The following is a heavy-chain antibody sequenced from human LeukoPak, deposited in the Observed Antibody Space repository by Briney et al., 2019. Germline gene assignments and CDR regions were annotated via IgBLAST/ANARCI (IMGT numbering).Heavy chain of an antibody. CDR2: IYENGGTT. CDR3: AKFGLQWYDPYYFGY. J-gene: IGHJ4*01. Sequence: GGSLRLSCVGSGFTFRSHAMSWVRQAPEKGLEFVSGIYENGGTTYYADSVKGRFSISRDNSKNTLYLQMDSLRGEDTAVYYCAKFGLQWYDPYYFGYWGHGTLVTVSS. D-gene: IGHD3-3*01. V-gene: IGHV3-23*01. CDR1: GFTFRSHA.